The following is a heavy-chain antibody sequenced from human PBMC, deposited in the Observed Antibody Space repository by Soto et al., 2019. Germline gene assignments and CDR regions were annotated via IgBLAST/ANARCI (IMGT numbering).Heavy chain of an antibody. D-gene: IGHD1-26*01. CDR1: GFTFSDYY. V-gene: IGHV3-11*01. J-gene: IGHJ4*02. CDR3: ARVRGSYAVDY. Sequence: QVQLVESGGGLVKPGGSLRLSCAASGFTFSDYYMSWMRQAPGKGLEWVSYISNSGGSTHYADSVKGRFTISRDNAKNSLHLQMNSLRTEYTALYYSARVRGSYAVDYWGQGTLVTVSS. CDR2: ISNSGGST.